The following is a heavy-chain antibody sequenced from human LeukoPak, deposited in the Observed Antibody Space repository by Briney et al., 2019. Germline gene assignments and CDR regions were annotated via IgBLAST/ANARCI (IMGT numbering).Heavy chain of an antibody. CDR2: ISSSGSTI. V-gene: IGHV3-11*04. CDR1: GFTFSNAW. CDR3: ARVEVVRGVLFDY. D-gene: IGHD3-10*01. Sequence: NPGGSLRLFCAASGFTFSNAWTNWIRQAPGKGLEWVSYISSSGSTIYYADSVKGRFTISRDNAKNSLYLQMNSLRAEDTGVYYCARVEVVRGVLFDYWGQGTLVTVSS. J-gene: IGHJ4*02.